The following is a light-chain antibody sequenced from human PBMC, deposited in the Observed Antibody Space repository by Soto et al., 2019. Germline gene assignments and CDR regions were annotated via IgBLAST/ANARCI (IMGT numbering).Light chain of an antibody. CDR1: SSDVGGYNY. V-gene: IGLV2-14*03. Sequence: QSALTQPASVSGSPGQSIAISCTGTSSDVGGYNYVSWYQQHPGKAPKLMIYDVSNRPSGVSDRVSGSKSGNTASLTISGLQAEDEADYYCNSYTTGSTYVFGTGTKLTVL. CDR2: DVS. CDR3: NSYTTGSTYV. J-gene: IGLJ1*01.